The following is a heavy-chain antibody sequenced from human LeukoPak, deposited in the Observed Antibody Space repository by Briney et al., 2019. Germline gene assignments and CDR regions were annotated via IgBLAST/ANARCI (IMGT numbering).Heavy chain of an antibody. CDR2: MNPNSGDT. CDR1: GYTFTSYD. J-gene: IGHJ6*03. D-gene: IGHD6-13*01. Sequence: ASVKVSCKASGYTFTSYDINWVRQATGQGLEWMGWMNPNSGDTGYVQKFQGRVTMTRNTSISTAYMELSSLRSEDTAVYYCARGEYSSSWYLYYYYYMDVWGKGTTVTISS. V-gene: IGHV1-8*01. CDR3: ARGEYSSSWYLYYYYYMDV.